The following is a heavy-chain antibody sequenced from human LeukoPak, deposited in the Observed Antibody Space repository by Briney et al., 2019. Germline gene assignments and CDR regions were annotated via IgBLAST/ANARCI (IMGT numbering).Heavy chain of an antibody. CDR3: ARGWVAGSLFDY. J-gene: IGHJ4*02. V-gene: IGHV4-34*01. Sequence: PSETLSLTCAVYGGSFSGYYWSWIRQPPGKGLEWIGEINHSGSTNYNPSLKSRVTISIDTSKNQFSLKLSSVTAADTAVYYCARGWVAGSLFDYWGQGTLVTVSS. D-gene: IGHD6-19*01. CDR2: INHSGST. CDR1: GGSFSGYY.